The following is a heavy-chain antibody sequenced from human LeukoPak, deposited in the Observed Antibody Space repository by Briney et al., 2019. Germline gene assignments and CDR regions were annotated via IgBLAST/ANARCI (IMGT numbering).Heavy chain of an antibody. V-gene: IGHV3-48*02. CDR1: GFTFSSYN. D-gene: IGHD3-10*01. Sequence: GGSLRLSCAASGFTFSSYNMNWVRQDPGKGLEWVSHISSSSSTIYYADSVKGRFTISRDNAKNSLYLQMNSLRDEDTAVYYCARRGDGSGSYFGYWGQGTLVTVSS. J-gene: IGHJ4*02. CDR3: ARRGDGSGSYFGY. CDR2: ISSSSSTI.